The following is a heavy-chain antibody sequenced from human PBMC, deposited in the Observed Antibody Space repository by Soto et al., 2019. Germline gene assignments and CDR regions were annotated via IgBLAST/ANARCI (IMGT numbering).Heavy chain of an antibody. V-gene: IGHV3-9*01. J-gene: IGHJ4*02. D-gene: IGHD6-19*01. Sequence: EVQLVESGGGLVQPGRSLRLSCAASGFTFDDYAMHWVRQAPGKGLEWVSGISRNSGSIGYADSVKGRFAISRDNAKNSLYLQMNGLRAEDTALYYCAKELPHIVVAGLDYWGQGTLVTVSS. CDR1: GFTFDDYA. CDR3: AKELPHIVVAGLDY. CDR2: ISRNSGSI.